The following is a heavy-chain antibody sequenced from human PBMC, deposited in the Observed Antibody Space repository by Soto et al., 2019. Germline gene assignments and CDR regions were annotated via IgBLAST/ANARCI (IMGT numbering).Heavy chain of an antibody. J-gene: IGHJ5*02. CDR1: GFTFSSYA. D-gene: IGHD5-18*01. V-gene: IGHV3-23*01. CDR3: AKTAEGYSYGYGWMYNWFDP. CDR2: ISGSGGST. Sequence: GGSLRLSCAASGFTFSSYAMSWVRQAPGKGLEWVSAISGSGGSTYYADSVKGRFTISRDNSKNTLYLQMNSLRAEDTAVYYCAKTAEGYSYGYGWMYNWFDPWGQGTLVTVSS.